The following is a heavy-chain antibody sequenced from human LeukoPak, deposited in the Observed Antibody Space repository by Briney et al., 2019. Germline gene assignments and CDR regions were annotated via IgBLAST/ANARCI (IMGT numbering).Heavy chain of an antibody. J-gene: IGHJ5*02. CDR1: GGSISSYY. V-gene: IGHV4-4*07. CDR2: IYSSGTI. CDR3: TRDSGTTGEVKFDP. D-gene: IGHD3-10*01. Sequence: SETLSLTCSVSGGSISSYYWSWIRPPAGKGLEWIGRIYSSGTITYNPSLQSRVTMSVDTSKNEFSLKMSSVTAADTAVYSCTRDSGTTGEVKFDPWGQGTLVAVSS.